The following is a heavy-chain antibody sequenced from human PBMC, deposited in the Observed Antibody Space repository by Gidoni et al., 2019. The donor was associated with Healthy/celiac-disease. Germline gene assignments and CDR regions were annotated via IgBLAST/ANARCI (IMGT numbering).Heavy chain of an antibody. J-gene: IGHJ5*02. Sequence: EVQLVESGGGLVQPGGSLRLSCSASGFTFSSSAMHWVRQAPGKGLEYVSAISSNGGSTYYADSVKGRFTISRDNSKNTLYLQMSSLRAEDTAVYYCVKDQGDYGGKSGRAGFDPWGQGTLVTVSS. V-gene: IGHV3-64D*06. D-gene: IGHD4-17*01. CDR3: VKDQGDYGGKSGRAGFDP. CDR1: GFTFSSSA. CDR2: ISSNGGST.